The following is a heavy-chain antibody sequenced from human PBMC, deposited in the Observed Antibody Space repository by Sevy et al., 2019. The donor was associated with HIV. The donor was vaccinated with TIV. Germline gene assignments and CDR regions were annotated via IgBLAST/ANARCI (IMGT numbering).Heavy chain of an antibody. D-gene: IGHD2-15*01. V-gene: IGHV3-48*01. CDR2: ISSSSSTI. CDR1: GFTFSSYS. J-gene: IGHJ6*02. Sequence: GGSLRLSCAASGFTFSSYSMNWVRQAPGKGLEWVSYISSSSSTIYYADSVKGRFTISRDNAKNSLYLQMNSLRAEDTAVYYCARAGYCSGGSCYRVVYYYSMDVWGQGTTVTISS. CDR3: ARAGYCSGGSCYRVVYYYSMDV.